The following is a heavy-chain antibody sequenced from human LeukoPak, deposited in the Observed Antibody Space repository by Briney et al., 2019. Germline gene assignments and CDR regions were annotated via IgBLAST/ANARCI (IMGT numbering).Heavy chain of an antibody. D-gene: IGHD3-16*01. CDR2: IHFSGST. CDR3: ASLGGYQNGNFDF. CDR1: GYSIRSGNH. J-gene: IGHJ4*02. V-gene: IGHV4-38-2*01. Sequence: SETLSLTCAVSGYSIRSGNHWGWIRQSPEKGLEWIGSIHFSGSTDYNPSLKSRVTISIDTSKNQFSLRLSSVTAADTAVYYCASLGGYQNGNFDFWGQGTLVTVSS.